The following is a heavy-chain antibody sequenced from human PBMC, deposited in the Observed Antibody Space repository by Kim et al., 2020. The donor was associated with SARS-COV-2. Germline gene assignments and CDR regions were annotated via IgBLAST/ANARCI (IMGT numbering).Heavy chain of an antibody. D-gene: IGHD2-2*01. CDR3: AKDPNRSSPSCYTNWFDP. Sequence: KGRFTNSRDHSKNTLYLQINSLRAEDTAVYYCAKDPNRSSPSCYTNWFDPWGQGTLVTVSS. V-gene: IGHV3-23*03. J-gene: IGHJ5*02.